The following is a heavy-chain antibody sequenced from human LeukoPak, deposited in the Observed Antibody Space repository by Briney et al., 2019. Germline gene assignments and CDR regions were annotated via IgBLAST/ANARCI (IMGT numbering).Heavy chain of an antibody. J-gene: IGHJ1*01. V-gene: IGHV3-23*01. D-gene: IGHD1-26*01. CDR1: GFTFSSYA. CDR3: ANFRRSGARDAEYFQH. Sequence: QPGGSLRLSCAASGFTFSSYAMSWVRQAPGKGLEWVSAISGSGGSTYYAGSVKGRFTISRDNSKNTLYLQMNSLRAGDTAVYYCANFRRSGARDAEYFQHWGQGTLVTVSS. CDR2: ISGSGGST.